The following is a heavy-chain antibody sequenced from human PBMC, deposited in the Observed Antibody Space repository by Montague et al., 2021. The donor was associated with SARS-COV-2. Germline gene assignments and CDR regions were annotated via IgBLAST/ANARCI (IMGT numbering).Heavy chain of an antibody. CDR2: ISYDGSNK. V-gene: IGHV3-30-3*01. CDR1: GFTFSSYA. J-gene: IGHJ6*02. D-gene: IGHD3-10*01. CDR3: ARDREITMVRGAPLYGMDV. Sequence: SLSLSWAASGFTFSSYAMHWVRQAPGKGLEWVAVISYDGSNKYYADSVKGRSTISRDNSKNTLYLQMNSLRAEDTAVYYCARDREITMVRGAPLYGMDVWGQGTTVTVSS.